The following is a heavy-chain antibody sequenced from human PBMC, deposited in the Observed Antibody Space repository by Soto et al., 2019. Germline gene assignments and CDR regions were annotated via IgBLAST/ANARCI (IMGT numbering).Heavy chain of an antibody. CDR2: VAHDGSSK. Sequence: PGGSLRRSCAAAGFSFSDHDMHRIRRAPDKGLEWVALVAHDGSSKYYAGSVNGRFTISSDKSSNTLFLQMDSLDTEDTAVYYCARDNRITAIVAEIDLWGRGTLVTVSS. CDR3: ARDNRITAIVAEIDL. D-gene: IGHD1-20*01. V-gene: IGHV3-30-3*01. CDR1: GFSFSDHD. J-gene: IGHJ5*02.